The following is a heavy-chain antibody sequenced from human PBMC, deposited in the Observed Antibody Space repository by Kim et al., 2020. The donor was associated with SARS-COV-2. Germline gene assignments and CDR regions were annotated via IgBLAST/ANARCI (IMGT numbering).Heavy chain of an antibody. CDR3: VRGYSGDN. D-gene: IGHD1-26*01. V-gene: IGHV3-7*01. CDR2: IKQDGSAK. Sequence: GGSLRLSCTVSGFIFSTSWMSWVRQAPGKGLVWVANIKQDGSAKDYVGSVRGRFTISSDNAENALYQQMNSLGSEDTTVYYCVRGYSGDNWGHGTLVTVSA. CDR1: GFIFSTSW. J-gene: IGHJ4*01.